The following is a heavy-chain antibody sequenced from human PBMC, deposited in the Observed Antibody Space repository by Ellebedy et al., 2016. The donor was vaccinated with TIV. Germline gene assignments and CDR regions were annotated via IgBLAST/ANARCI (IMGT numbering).Heavy chain of an antibody. CDR2: MNPNSGNT. Sequence: ASVKVSCXASGYTVTSYDINWVRQATGQGLEWMGWMNPNSGNTGYAQKFQGRVTMTRNTSISTAYMELSSLRSEDTAVYYCARASTLTSPFDSWGQGTLVSVSS. J-gene: IGHJ4*02. CDR1: GYTVTSYD. D-gene: IGHD4-11*01. CDR3: ARASTLTSPFDS. V-gene: IGHV1-8*01.